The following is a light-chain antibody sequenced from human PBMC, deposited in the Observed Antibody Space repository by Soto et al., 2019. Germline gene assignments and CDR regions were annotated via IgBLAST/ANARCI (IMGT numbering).Light chain of an antibody. CDR3: QQRSNWPLT. CDR2: DAS. Sequence: IVMTQSPATLSVSPGERATLSCRASQSVSTYVAWYQQKPGQAPRLLIYDASNRATGIPARFSGSGSGTDFTFTISSLEPEDFAVYYCQQRSNWPLTFGGGTKVEIK. J-gene: IGKJ4*01. V-gene: IGKV3-11*01. CDR1: QSVSTY.